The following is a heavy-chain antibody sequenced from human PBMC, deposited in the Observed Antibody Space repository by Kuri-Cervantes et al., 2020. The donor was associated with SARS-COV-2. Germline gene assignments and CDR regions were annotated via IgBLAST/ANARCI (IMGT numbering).Heavy chain of an antibody. D-gene: IGHD3-22*01. CDR3: ARDRNTMIVVIINIDY. CDR1: GFTFSSYA. V-gene: IGHV3-30-3*01. Sequence: GGSLRLSCAASGFTFSSYAMHWARQALGKGLEWVAVISYDGSNKYYADSVKGRFTISRDNSKNTLYLQMDSLRTEDTAVYYCARDRNTMIVVIINIDYWGQGALVTVSS. J-gene: IGHJ4*02. CDR2: ISYDGSNK.